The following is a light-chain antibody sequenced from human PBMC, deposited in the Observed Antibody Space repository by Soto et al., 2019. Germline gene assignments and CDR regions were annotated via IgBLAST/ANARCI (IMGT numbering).Light chain of an antibody. J-gene: IGKJ4*01. CDR3: QQYGS. CDR2: GAS. CDR1: QSVSSSY. Sequence: EIVLTQSPGTLSLSPGGRATLSCRASQSVSSSYLAWYQQKPGQAPRLLIYGASSRATGIPDRFSGSGSGTDFTLTISRLEPEDFAVYYCQQYGSFGGGTKV. V-gene: IGKV3-20*01.